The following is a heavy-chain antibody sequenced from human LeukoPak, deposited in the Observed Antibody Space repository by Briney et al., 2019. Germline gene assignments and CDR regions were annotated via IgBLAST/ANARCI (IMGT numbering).Heavy chain of an antibody. CDR1: GGSISSYY. D-gene: IGHD6-13*01. J-gene: IGHJ3*02. CDR2: INHSGST. Sequence: PSETLSLTCTVSGGSISSYYWSWIRQPPGKGLEWIGEINHSGSTNYNPSLKSRVTISVDTSKNQFSLKLSSVTAADTAVYYCASGLAAAGHDAFDIWGQGTMVTVSS. CDR3: ASGLAAAGHDAFDI. V-gene: IGHV4-34*01.